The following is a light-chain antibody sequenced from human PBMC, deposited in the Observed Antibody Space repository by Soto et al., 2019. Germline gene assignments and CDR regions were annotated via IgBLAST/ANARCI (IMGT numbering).Light chain of an antibody. CDR2: EVT. CDR3: TSYSSGSSLVI. J-gene: IGLJ2*01. V-gene: IGLV2-14*01. CDR1: SSDVGAYKH. Sequence: QSVLTQPASVSGSPGQSITISCTGTSSDVGAYKHVSWYQDHPGKAPKLIIYEVTNRPSGISNRFSGSKSGNTASLTISGLQADDESYYYCTSYSSGSSLVIFGGGTKLTVL.